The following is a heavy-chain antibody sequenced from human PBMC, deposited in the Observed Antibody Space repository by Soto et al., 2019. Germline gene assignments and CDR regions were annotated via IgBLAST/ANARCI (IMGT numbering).Heavy chain of an antibody. Sequence: GGSLRLSCSESGVTFTRYSMNWVRQAPGKGLEWVSSISSTTNYIYYADSMKGRFTVSRDNAKNSVYLEMNSLSAEDTAVYYCARESEDLTSNFDYWGQGTLVTVS. CDR2: ISSTTNYI. V-gene: IGHV3-21*01. CDR3: ARESEDLTSNFDY. J-gene: IGHJ4*02. CDR1: GVTFTRYS.